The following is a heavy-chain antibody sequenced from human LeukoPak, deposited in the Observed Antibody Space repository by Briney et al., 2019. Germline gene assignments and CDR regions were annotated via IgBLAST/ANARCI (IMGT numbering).Heavy chain of an antibody. D-gene: IGHD3-22*01. CDR2: IWYDGSKE. CDR3: ARYVSHKIDSHGYLDY. V-gene: IGHV3-33*01. CDR1: GFTFSRNG. J-gene: IGHJ4*02. Sequence: PGGSLRLSCAASGFTFSRNGMHWVRQAPGKGLEWVAVIWYDGSKEYYGDSVRGRFTISRDNSENTLFLQMNSLTAEDTAVYYCARYVSHKIDSHGYLDYWGQGTLVTVSS.